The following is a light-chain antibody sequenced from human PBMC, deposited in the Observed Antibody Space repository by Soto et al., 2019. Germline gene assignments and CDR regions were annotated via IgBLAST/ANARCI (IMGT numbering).Light chain of an antibody. J-gene: IGKJ4*01. CDR2: GAS. CDR1: QSVGIN. V-gene: IGKV3-11*01. Sequence: EIVLTQCPGTLAVSPGDRVTLSCRASQSVGINLAWYQQRAGQAPRLLVYGASNRATGIPTRFSGSGSGTDFTFSVSNLEPEDFVVYYCQQHITWPLTFGGGTKVDIK. CDR3: QQHITWPLT.